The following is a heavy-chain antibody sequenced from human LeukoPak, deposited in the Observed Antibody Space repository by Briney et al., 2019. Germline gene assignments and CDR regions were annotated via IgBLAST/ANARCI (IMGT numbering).Heavy chain of an antibody. J-gene: IGHJ4*02. Sequence: SLRLSCAASGFTFSSYGMHWVRQAPGKGLEWVAVISYDGSNKYYADSVKGRFTISRDNSKNTLYLQMNSLRAEDTAVYYCAKGGLAAAGQRNYFDYWGQGTLVTVSS. V-gene: IGHV3-30*18. CDR2: ISYDGSNK. CDR3: AKGGLAAAGQRNYFDY. D-gene: IGHD6-13*01. CDR1: GFTFSSYG.